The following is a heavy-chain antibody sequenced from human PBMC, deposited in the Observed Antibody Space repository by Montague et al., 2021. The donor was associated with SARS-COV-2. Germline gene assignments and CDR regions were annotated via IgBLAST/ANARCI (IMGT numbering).Heavy chain of an antibody. CDR2: INYSGTT. Sequence: SETLSLTCSVSGGSITDHTYYWGCIRQSPGKGLGWIGAINYSGTTYYNPSLKSRVTISLDTAKNQFSLKMTSVTAADTAVYYCARHWGIAAAGNWGQGTLVTVSS. J-gene: IGHJ4*02. CDR1: GGSITDHTYY. CDR3: ARHWGIAAAGN. D-gene: IGHD6-13*01. V-gene: IGHV4-39*01.